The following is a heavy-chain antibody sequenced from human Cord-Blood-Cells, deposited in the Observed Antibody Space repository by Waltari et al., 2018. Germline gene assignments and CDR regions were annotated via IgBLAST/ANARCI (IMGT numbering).Heavy chain of an antibody. D-gene: IGHD6-13*01. V-gene: IGHV4-38-2*02. CDR1: GSSISSGYY. Sequence: QVQLQESGPGLVKPSETLSLTCTVSGSSISSGYYWGWIRQPPGKGLEWIGSIYHSGSTYYNPSLKSRVTISVDTSKNQFSLKLSSVTAADTAVYYCARVPDLAGYSSIPLFDYWGQGTLVTVSS. CDR3: ARVPDLAGYSSIPLFDY. CDR2: IYHSGST. J-gene: IGHJ4*02.